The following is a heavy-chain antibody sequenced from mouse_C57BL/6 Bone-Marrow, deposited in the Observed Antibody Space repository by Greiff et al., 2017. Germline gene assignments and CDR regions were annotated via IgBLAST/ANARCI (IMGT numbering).Heavy chain of an antibody. V-gene: IGHV1-78*01. CDR1: GYTFTDHT. CDR2: IYPRDGST. CDR3: ARRRDSNYRYFDV. Sequence: VMLVESDAELVKPGASVKISCKVSGYTFTDHTIHWMKQRPEQGLEWIGYIYPRDGSTKYNEKFKGKATLTADKSSSTAYMQLNSLTSEDSAVYFCARRRDSNYRYFDVWGTGTTVTVSS. D-gene: IGHD2-5*01. J-gene: IGHJ1*03.